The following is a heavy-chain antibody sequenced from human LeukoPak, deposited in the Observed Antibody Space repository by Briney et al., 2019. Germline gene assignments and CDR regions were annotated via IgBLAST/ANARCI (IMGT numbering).Heavy chain of an antibody. Sequence: GGSLRLSCAASGFTFSSYSMNWVRQAPGKGLEWVSSISSSSSYIYYADSVKGRFTISRDNAKNSLYLQMNSLRAEDTAVYYCARDLKDRITGTTFDCWGQGTLVTVSS. J-gene: IGHJ4*02. D-gene: IGHD1-7*01. CDR2: ISSSSSYI. V-gene: IGHV3-21*01. CDR3: ARDLKDRITGTTFDC. CDR1: GFTFSSYS.